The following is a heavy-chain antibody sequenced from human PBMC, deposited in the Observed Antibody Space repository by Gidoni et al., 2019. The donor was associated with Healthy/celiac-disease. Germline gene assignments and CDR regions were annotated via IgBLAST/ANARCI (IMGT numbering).Heavy chain of an antibody. V-gene: IGHV3-23*01. J-gene: IGHJ4*02. Sequence: EVQLLESGGGLVQPGGSLRLSCAASGFTFSSYAMSWVRQAPGKGLEWVSAISGSGGSTDYADSVKGRFTISRDNSKNTLYLQMNSLRAEDTAVYYCAKRRFLEWLLDYWGQGTLVTVSS. CDR1: GFTFSSYA. CDR2: ISGSGGST. D-gene: IGHD3-3*01. CDR3: AKRRFLEWLLDY.